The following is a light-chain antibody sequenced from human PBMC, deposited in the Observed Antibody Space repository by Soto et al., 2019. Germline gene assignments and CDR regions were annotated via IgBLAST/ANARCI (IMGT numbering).Light chain of an antibody. CDR1: SSNIGAGYD. CDR3: PSHDSSLHASV. CDR2: GNT. J-gene: IGLJ1*01. V-gene: IGLV1-40*01. Sequence: QSVLTQPPSVSGAPGQRVTISCTGSSSNIGAGYDVHWYLQLPGTAPKLLIYGNTNRPSGVPDRFSGSKSGSSASLAITGLQAEDEPDYYCPSHDSSLHASVFGTGTKLTVL.